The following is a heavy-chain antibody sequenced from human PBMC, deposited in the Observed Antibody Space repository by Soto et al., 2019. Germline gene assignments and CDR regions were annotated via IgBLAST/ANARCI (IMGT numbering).Heavy chain of an antibody. CDR3: ARISVDVPA. CDR2: IDPKSGGT. CDR1: GPTFIAYY. J-gene: IGHJ4*02. D-gene: IGHD2-2*01. Sequence: QLVQSGAEVKKPGASVKVSCKTSGPTFIAYYIHWVRQAPGQGLEWMGWIDPKSGGTTYEQKFLGRVTMTRDTSINTAYMELNTLTSDDTALYACARISVDVPAWGQGTLITVSS. V-gene: IGHV1-2*02.